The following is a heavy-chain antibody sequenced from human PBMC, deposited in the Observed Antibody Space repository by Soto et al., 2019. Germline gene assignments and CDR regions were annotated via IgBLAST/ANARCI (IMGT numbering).Heavy chain of an antibody. D-gene: IGHD3-16*01. CDR3: ARDLGAKVYY. Sequence: QAQLVQSGAEVKKPGASVKVSCKASGYTFTSHGISWVRQAPGQGLEWMGWVSGYNGNTNYAQKFQGRVTMTTDTSTTAYMELRSLTSDDTAVYYCARDLGAKVYYWGQGTLVTVSS. CDR1: GYTFTSHG. J-gene: IGHJ4*02. V-gene: IGHV1-18*01. CDR2: VSGYNGNT.